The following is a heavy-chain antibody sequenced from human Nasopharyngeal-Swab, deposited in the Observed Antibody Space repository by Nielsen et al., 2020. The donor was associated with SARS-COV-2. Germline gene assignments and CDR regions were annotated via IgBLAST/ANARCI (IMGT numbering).Heavy chain of an antibody. J-gene: IGHJ4*02. V-gene: IGHV4-34*01. CDR3: AREDYGYPDC. D-gene: IGHD3-16*01. Sequence: WIRQPPGKGLEWIGEINHTGNTNYNPSLKSRVTISVGSSKNQFSLKLDSVTAADTAVYYCAREDYGYPDCWGQGTLVTVSS. CDR2: INHTGNT.